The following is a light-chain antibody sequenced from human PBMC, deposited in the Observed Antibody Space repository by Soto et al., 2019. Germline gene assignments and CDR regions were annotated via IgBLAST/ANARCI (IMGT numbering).Light chain of an antibody. CDR1: SSDVGAYNY. CDR3: SSYTSATTYV. CDR2: DVS. Sequence: QSVLTQPASVSESPGQSITISCTGTSSDVGAYNYDSWYQQYPGEAPKVIIYDVSHRPAGVSNRFSGSKSGNTASLTISGLQTQDEADYYCSSYTSATTYVFGTGTKLTVL. V-gene: IGLV2-14*01. J-gene: IGLJ1*01.